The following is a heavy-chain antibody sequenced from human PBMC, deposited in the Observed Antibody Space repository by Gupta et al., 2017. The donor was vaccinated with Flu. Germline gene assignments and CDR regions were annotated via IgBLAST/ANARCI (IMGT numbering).Heavy chain of an antibody. CDR1: GGPIGHGGYY. D-gene: IGHD3-10*01. Sequence: QVQLQESGPGLVTPSQTLSLTCTVPGGPIGHGGYYWTWIRQHPVKGLEWIGYIYYSGTTYYNPSLRSRITVSVDTSKNQFSLMLSSVTAADTAVYYCAIYYYNNQRGFDYWGQGSLVTVSS. J-gene: IGHJ4*02. V-gene: IGHV4-31*03. CDR2: IYYSGTT. CDR3: AIYYYNNQRGFDY.